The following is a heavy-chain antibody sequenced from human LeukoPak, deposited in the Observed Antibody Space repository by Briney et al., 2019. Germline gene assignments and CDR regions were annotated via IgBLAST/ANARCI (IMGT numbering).Heavy chain of an antibody. Sequence: GGSLRLSCAASGFTFSSYGMHWVRQAPGKGLEWVAFIRYDGSNKYYADSVKGRFTISRDNSKNTLYLQMNSLRAEDTAVYYCARGVTRYYYGSGSFLDYWGQGTLVTVSS. CDR3: ARGVTRYYYGSGSFLDY. V-gene: IGHV3-30*02. J-gene: IGHJ4*02. D-gene: IGHD3-10*01. CDR1: GFTFSSYG. CDR2: IRYDGSNK.